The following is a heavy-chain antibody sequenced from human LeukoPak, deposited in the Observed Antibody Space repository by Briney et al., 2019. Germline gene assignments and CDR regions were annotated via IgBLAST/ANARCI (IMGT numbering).Heavy chain of an antibody. D-gene: IGHD5-12*01. CDR2: ISAYNGNT. CDR3: ARDSLWLRLQDYYYYGMDV. V-gene: IGHV1-18*01. J-gene: IGHJ6*02. CDR1: GYTFTSYG. Sequence: ASVKVSCKASGYTFTSYGISWVRQAPGQGLEWMGWISAYNGNTNYAQKLQGRVTVTTDTSTSTAYMELRSLRSDDTAVYYCARDSLWLRLQDYYYYGMDVWGQGTTVTVSS.